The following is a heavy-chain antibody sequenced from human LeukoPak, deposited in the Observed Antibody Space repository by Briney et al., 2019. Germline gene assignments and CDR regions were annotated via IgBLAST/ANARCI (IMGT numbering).Heavy chain of an antibody. CDR2: IYYSGST. V-gene: IGHV4-59*08. Sequence: SETLSLTCTVSGGSISSYYWSWIRQPPGKGLEWIGYIYYSGSTNYNPSLKSRVTISVDTSKNQFSLKLSPVTAADTAVYYCARHAYFNSGSYWDYWGQGTLVTVSS. D-gene: IGHD1-26*01. CDR1: GGSISSYY. J-gene: IGHJ4*02. CDR3: ARHAYFNSGSYWDY.